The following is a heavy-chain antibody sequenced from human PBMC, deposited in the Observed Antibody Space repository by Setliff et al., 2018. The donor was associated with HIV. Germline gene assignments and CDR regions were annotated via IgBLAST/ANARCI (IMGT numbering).Heavy chain of an antibody. CDR1: GFTFSSYW. J-gene: IGHJ4*02. V-gene: IGHV3-74*01. CDR2: INSDGTNT. CDR3: TRARGAVFRGHFYGSSWLDY. Sequence: QSGGSLRLSCTASGFTFSSYWVHWVRQAPGKGLVWVSRINSDGTNTDYADSVKGRFTISRDNAKNTLYLQMSSLRAEDTAVYYCTRARGAVFRGHFYGSSWLDYWGQGTLVTVS. D-gene: IGHD6-13*01.